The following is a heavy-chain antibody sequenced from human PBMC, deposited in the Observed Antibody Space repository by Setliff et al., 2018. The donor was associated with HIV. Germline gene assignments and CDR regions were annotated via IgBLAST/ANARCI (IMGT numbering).Heavy chain of an antibody. V-gene: IGHV1-2*06. Sequence: ASVKVSCKASGYAFTGYYIHWVRQAPGQGLEWMGRINPNSGDTNYAQKFQGRVTMTRDTSISTAYMELSRLRSDDTAVYYCARGLLGLLPPENYWGQGTLVTVSS. CDR3: ARGLLGLLPPENY. J-gene: IGHJ4*02. CDR2: INPNSGDT. CDR1: GYAFTGYY. D-gene: IGHD3-22*01.